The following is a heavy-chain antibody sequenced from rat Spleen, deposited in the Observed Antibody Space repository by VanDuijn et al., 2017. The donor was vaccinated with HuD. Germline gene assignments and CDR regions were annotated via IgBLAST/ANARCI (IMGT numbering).Heavy chain of an antibody. D-gene: IGHD1-1*01. CDR1: GFTFNYYW. Sequence: EVQLVESGGGLVQPGRSLKLSCAASGFTFNYYWMTWIRQAPGKGLEWVATISSGGSNTYYPDSVKGRFTISRDNAKSTLYLQMDSLRSEDTATYYCVKSGYYYSGEGDYFDYWGQGVMVTVSS. J-gene: IGHJ2*01. V-gene: IGHV5-31*01. CDR3: VKSGYYYSGEGDYFDY. CDR2: ISSGGSNT.